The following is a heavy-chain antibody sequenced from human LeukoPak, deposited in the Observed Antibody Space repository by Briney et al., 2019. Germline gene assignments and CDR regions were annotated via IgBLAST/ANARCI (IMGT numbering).Heavy chain of an antibody. Sequence: QPGGSLRLSCAASGFTYSSYSMNWVRQAPGKGLEWVSYISSSSSTIYYADSVKGRFTISRDNAKNSLYLQMNSLRAEDTAMYYCARRSESGSDYWGQGTLVTVSS. V-gene: IGHV3-48*01. CDR1: GFTYSSYS. J-gene: IGHJ4*02. CDR3: ARRSESGSDY. CDR2: ISSSSSTI. D-gene: IGHD3-10*01.